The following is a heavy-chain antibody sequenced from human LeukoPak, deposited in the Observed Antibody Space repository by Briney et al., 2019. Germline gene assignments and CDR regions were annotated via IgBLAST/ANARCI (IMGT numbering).Heavy chain of an antibody. Sequence: GGSLRLSCAAPGFTFSSYAMHWVRQAPGKGLEWVAVISYDGSNKYYADSVKGRFTISRDNSKNTLYLQMNSLRAEDTAVYYWARAPEVRPFDYWGQGTLVTVSS. CDR1: GFTFSSYA. CDR3: ARAPEVRPFDY. J-gene: IGHJ4*02. D-gene: IGHD6-6*01. CDR2: ISYDGSNK. V-gene: IGHV3-30-3*01.